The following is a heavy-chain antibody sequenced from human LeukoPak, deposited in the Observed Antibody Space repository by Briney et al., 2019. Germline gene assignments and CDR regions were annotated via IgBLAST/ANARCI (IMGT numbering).Heavy chain of an antibody. CDR3: ATSEMIVASGWFDP. CDR1: GYTLTELS. J-gene: IGHJ5*02. Sequence: ASVKVSCKVSGYTLTELSMHWVRQAPGKGLEWIGGFDPEDGETIYAQKFQGRVTMTEDTSTDTAYMELSSLRSEDTAVYYCATSEMIVASGWFDPWGQGTLVTVSS. CDR2: FDPEDGET. D-gene: IGHD3-22*01. V-gene: IGHV1-24*01.